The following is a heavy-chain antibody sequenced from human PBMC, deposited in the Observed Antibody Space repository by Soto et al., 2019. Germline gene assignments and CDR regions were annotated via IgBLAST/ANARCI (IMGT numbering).Heavy chain of an antibody. J-gene: IGHJ4*02. Sequence: ASVKVSCKAPGYTFTSYAMHWVRQAPGQRLEWMGWINAGDGNTKYSQKFQGRVTITRDTSASTAYMELSSLRSEDTAVYYCARVGEYYDILTGYYIRGRGFFDYWGQGTLVTVSS. D-gene: IGHD3-9*01. CDR3: ARVGEYYDILTGYYIRGRGFFDY. V-gene: IGHV1-3*01. CDR2: INAGDGNT. CDR1: GYTFTSYA.